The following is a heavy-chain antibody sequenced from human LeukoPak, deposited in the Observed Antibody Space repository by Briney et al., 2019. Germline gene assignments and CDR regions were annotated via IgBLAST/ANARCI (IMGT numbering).Heavy chain of an antibody. V-gene: IGHV4-39*01. CDR3: ASNEWYGYYFDY. CDR2: MYYSGST. D-gene: IGHD3-3*01. J-gene: IGHJ4*02. CDR1: GGSISTSSYY. Sequence: SETLSLTCTVSGGSISTSSYYWGWIRQPPGKGLEWIGSMYYSGSTYYNPSLKSRVTITVDTSKNQFSLKLSSVTAADTGLYYCASNEWYGYYFDYWGQGTLVTVSS.